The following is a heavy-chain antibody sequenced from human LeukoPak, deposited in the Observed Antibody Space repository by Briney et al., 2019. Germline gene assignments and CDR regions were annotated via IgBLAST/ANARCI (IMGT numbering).Heavy chain of an antibody. CDR3: AKAFTMIVVVSLHDAFDI. D-gene: IGHD3-22*01. V-gene: IGHV3-23*01. J-gene: IGHJ3*02. Sequence: GGSLRLSCAASGLSLSSYAMNWVRQAPGKGLEWVSSISSSSSYIYYADSVKGRFTISRDNSKNTLYLQMNSLRAEDTAVYYCAKAFTMIVVVSLHDAFDIWGQGTMVTVSS. CDR1: GLSLSSYA. CDR2: ISSSSSYI.